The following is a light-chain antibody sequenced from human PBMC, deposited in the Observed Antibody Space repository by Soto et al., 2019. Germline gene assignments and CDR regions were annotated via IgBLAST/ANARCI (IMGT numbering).Light chain of an antibody. CDR2: GAS. CDR3: QQYGSSPRT. J-gene: IGKJ1*01. CDR1: QSVSSSN. V-gene: IGKV3-20*01. Sequence: EIVLTQSPGTLSLSPGERATLSCRASQSVSSSNLAWYQQKPGQAPGLLIYGASSRASGIPDRFSGSGSGTDFTLTISRLEPEDFAVDYCQQYGSSPRTFGQGTKVEIK.